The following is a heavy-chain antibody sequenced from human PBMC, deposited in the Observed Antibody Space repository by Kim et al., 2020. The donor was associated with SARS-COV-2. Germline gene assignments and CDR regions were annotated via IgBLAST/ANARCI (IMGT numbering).Heavy chain of an antibody. Sequence: GNTYDANSVNGLFTISRHNSKNTLSLLRTSLRPEDTAVYYCARLTQSYFDFWGQGTLVTVSS. V-gene: IGHV3-53*04. CDR2: GNT. D-gene: IGHD7-27*01. CDR3: ARLTQSYFDF. J-gene: IGHJ4*02.